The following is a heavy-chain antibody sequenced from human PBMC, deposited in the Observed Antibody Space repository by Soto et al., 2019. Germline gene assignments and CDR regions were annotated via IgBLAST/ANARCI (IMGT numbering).Heavy chain of an antibody. CDR3: ARDAPPPELRFLEWHNYDYNGMDV. Sequence: ASVKVSCKTSGYSFTAYGISWVRQAPGQGLEWMGWISCYNGKTKYAQKVQGRVTMTTDTSTSPAYMEVRSLRSDDTAIYYCARDAPPPELRFLEWHNYDYNGMDVWGQGTTVTVSS. CDR2: ISCYNGKT. J-gene: IGHJ6*02. V-gene: IGHV1-18*01. CDR1: GYSFTAYG. D-gene: IGHD3-3*01.